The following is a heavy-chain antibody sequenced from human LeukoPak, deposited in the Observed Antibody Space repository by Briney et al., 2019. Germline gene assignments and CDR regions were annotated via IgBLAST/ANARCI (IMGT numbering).Heavy chain of an antibody. CDR2: LYQSGST. CDR3: ARRHVEYSSSSDPYYFDY. CDR1: GYSIGGGYY. Sequence: SETLSLTCTVSGYSIGGGYYWGWIRQPPGEGLEWIGCLYQSGSTYYNPSLKSRVIISVDTSKNQFSLKLTSVTAADTAVYYCARRHVEYSSSSDPYYFDYWGQGTLVTVSS. J-gene: IGHJ4*02. V-gene: IGHV4-38-2*02. D-gene: IGHD6-6*01.